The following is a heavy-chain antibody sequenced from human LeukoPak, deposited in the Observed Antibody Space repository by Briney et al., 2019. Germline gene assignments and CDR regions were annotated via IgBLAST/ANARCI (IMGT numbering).Heavy chain of an antibody. CDR1: GGTFSSYA. J-gene: IGHJ3*02. CDR3: ARDWYYDSSGYLDAFDI. D-gene: IGHD3-22*01. V-gene: IGHV1-69*05. CDR2: IIPIFGTA. Sequence: SVKVSCKASGGTFSSYAISWVRQAPGQGLEWMGRIIPIFGTANYAQKFQGRVTITTDESTSTAYMELSSLRSEDMAVYYCARDWYYDSSGYLDAFDIWGQGTMVTVSS.